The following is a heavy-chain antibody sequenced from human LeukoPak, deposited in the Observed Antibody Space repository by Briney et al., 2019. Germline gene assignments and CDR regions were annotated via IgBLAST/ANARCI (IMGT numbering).Heavy chain of an antibody. D-gene: IGHD6-13*01. V-gene: IGHV3-7*01. CDR1: GFTFSSYW. Sequence: GGSLRLSCTASGFTFSSYWMSWVRQAPGKGLEWVANIKQDGSEKNYVDSVKGRFTISRDNAKNSLYLQMNSLRAEDTAVYYCASYIAAAGTWSRWFDPWGQGTLVTVSS. CDR3: ASYIAAAGTWSRWFDP. CDR2: IKQDGSEK. J-gene: IGHJ5*02.